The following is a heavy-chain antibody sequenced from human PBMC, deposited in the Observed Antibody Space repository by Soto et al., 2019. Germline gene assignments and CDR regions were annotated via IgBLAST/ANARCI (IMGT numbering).Heavy chain of an antibody. CDR3: ARVDIVATISI. CDR2: IYHSGST. V-gene: IGHV4-4*02. D-gene: IGHD5-12*01. Sequence: XGTMSLTGAVSGGSISRSNWWGCVRQPPGKGLEWIGEIYHSGSTNYNPSLKSRVTISVDKSKNQFSPKLSSVTAADTAVYYCARVDIVATISIWGQGTMVTVSS. CDR1: GGSISRSNW. J-gene: IGHJ3*02.